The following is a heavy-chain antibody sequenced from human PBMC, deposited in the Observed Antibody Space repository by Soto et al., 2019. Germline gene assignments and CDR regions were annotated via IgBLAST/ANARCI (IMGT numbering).Heavy chain of an antibody. J-gene: IGHJ4*02. Sequence: EVQLVESGGGLVQPGGSLRLSCAASGLSVSNLYMTWVRKAPGQGLEWVSVISSGGSTYYADSVKDRFTISRDNSKNTLYLEMKSLRAGETAVYYCARDTLGGAYDFCHGGQGTLVTVSS. CDR2: ISSGGST. CDR1: GLSVSNLY. V-gene: IGHV3-66*01. CDR3: ARDTLGGAYDFCH. D-gene: IGHD3-3*01.